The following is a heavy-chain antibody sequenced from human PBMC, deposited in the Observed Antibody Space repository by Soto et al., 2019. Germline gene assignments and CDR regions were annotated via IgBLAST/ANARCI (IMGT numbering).Heavy chain of an antibody. CDR2: IGAADRNT. Sequence: EVQLVESGGGLVQPGGSLRLSCAASGFTFDSHWMHWVRQAPGKGLEWVARIGAADRNTSYADSVKGRFTVSRDNAHNTEYLQMNSPTAEDTAVYYCARGKYSGSYYFDYWGQGTLVTVST. CDR3: ARGKYSGSYYFDY. J-gene: IGHJ4*02. D-gene: IGHD1-26*01. CDR1: GFTFDSHW. V-gene: IGHV3-74*01.